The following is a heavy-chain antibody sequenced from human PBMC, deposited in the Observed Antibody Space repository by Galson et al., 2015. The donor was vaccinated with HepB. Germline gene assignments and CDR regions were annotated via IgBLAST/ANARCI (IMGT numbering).Heavy chain of an antibody. D-gene: IGHD6-13*01. J-gene: IGHJ4*02. V-gene: IGHV1-18*01. CDR2: ISAYNGNT. Sequence: SVKVSCKASGYTFTSYGISWVRQAPGQGLEWMGWISAYNGNTNYAQKLQGRVTITTDTSTSTAYMELRSLRSDDTAVYYCARGGIAPSFHRGDDYWGQGTLVTVSS. CDR3: ARGGIAPSFHRGDDY. CDR1: GYTFTSYG.